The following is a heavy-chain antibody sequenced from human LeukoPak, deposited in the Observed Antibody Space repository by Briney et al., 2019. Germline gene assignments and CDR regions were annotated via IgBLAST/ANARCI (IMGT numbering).Heavy chain of an antibody. D-gene: IGHD3-22*01. CDR1: GFTFSSYA. CDR3: AKAPKSHYYDSSGYYYGNY. CDR2: ISGSGGST. J-gene: IGHJ4*02. Sequence: AGGSLRLSCAASGFTFSSYAMSWVRQAPGKGLEWVSVISGSGGSTYYADSVKGRFTISRDNSKNTLYLQMNSLRAEDTAVYYCAKAPKSHYYDSSGYYYGNYWGQGTLVTVSS. V-gene: IGHV3-23*01.